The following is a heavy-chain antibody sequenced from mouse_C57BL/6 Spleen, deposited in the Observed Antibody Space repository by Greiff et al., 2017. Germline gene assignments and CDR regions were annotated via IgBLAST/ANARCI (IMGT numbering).Heavy chain of an antibody. Sequence: EVQLQQSGPELVKPGASVKISCKASGYTFTDYYMNWVKQSHGKSLEWIGAINPNNGGTSYNQKFKGKATLTVDKSSSTAYMELRSLTSEDSAVYYCASPYDYGAMDYWGQGTSVTVSS. CDR1: GYTFTDYY. V-gene: IGHV1-26*01. CDR2: INPNNGGT. J-gene: IGHJ4*01. CDR3: ASPYDYGAMDY. D-gene: IGHD2-10*02.